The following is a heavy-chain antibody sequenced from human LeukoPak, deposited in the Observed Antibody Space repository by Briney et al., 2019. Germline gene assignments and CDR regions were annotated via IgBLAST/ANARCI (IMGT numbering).Heavy chain of an antibody. CDR1: GFTFSSYG. J-gene: IGHJ4*02. Sequence: PGRSLRLSCAASGFTFSSYGMHWVRQAPGKGLEWVAVIWYDGSNKYYADSVKGRFTISRDNSKNTLYLQMNSLRAEDTAVYYCARDNGGYSYGYLGYWGQGTLVTVSS. CDR2: IWYDGSNK. D-gene: IGHD5-18*01. V-gene: IGHV3-33*01. CDR3: ARDNGGYSYGYLGY.